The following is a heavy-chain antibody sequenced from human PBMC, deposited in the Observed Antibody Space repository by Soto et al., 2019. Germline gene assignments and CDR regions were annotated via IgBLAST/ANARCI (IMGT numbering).Heavy chain of an antibody. V-gene: IGHV3-30*18. J-gene: IGHJ4*02. D-gene: IGHD5-12*01. CDR3: AKDRRDGYNPYYFDY. CDR1: GFTFSSYG. CDR2: ISYDGSNK. Sequence: PGGSLRLSCAASGFTFSSYGMHWVRQAPGKGLEWVAVISYDGSNKYYADSVKGRFTISRDNSKDTLYLQMNSLRAEDTAVYYCAKDRRDGYNPYYFDYWGQGTLVTVSS.